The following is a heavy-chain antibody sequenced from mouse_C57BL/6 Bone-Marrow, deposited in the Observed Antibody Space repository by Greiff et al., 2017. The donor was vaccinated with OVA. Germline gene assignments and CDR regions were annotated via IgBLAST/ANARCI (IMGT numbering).Heavy chain of an antibody. D-gene: IGHD2-5*01. CDR3: ARHYSNYGWYFDV. CDR2: ISSGSSTI. J-gene: IGHJ1*03. V-gene: IGHV5-17*01. Sequence: EVQRVESGGGLVKPGGSLKLSCAASGFTFSDYGMHWVRQAPEKGLEWVAYISSGSSTIYYADTVKGRFTISRDNAKNTLFLQMTSLRSEDTAMYYCARHYSNYGWYFDVWGTGTTVTVSS. CDR1: GFTFSDYG.